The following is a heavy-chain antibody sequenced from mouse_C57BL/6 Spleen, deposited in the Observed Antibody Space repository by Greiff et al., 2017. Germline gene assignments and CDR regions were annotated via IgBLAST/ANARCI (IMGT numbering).Heavy chain of an antibody. J-gene: IGHJ2*01. V-gene: IGHV1-15*01. CDR3: TRSDGGFDY. CDR2: LDPETGGT. CDR1: GYTFTDYE. Sequence: VQLVESGAELVRPGASVTLSCKASGYTFTDYEMHWVKQTPVHGLEWIGALDPETGGTAYNQKFKGKAILTADKSSSTAYMELRSLTSEDSAVYYCTRSDGGFDYWGQGTTLTVSS.